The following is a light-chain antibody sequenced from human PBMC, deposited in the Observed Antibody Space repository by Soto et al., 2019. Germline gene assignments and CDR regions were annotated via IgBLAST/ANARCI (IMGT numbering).Light chain of an antibody. J-gene: IGKJ1*01. CDR3: QQYDYSVWT. V-gene: IGKV3-20*01. CDR1: QSVSSSS. CDR2: AAS. Sequence: EIVLTQSPGTLSLSPGERATLSCRASQSVSSSSITWYQQRPGRAPRLLIYAASRRATGIPDRFSGSGSGTDFTLTISRLEPEDLAVYYCQQYDYSVWTFGQGTKVDIK.